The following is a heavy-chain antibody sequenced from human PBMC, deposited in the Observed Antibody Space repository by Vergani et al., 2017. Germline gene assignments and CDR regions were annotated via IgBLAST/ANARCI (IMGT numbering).Heavy chain of an antibody. CDR1: GGSISSSSYY. CDR3: ARLRWELLFDC. V-gene: IGHV4-39*01. J-gene: IGHJ4*02. Sequence: QLQLQESGPGLVKPSETLSLTCTVSGGSISSSSYYWGWIRQPPGKGLEWIGSIYYSGSTSYNPSLKSRVTISVDTSKNQFSLKLSSVTAADTAVYYCARLRWELLFDCWGQGTLVTVSS. D-gene: IGHD1-26*01. CDR2: IYYSGST.